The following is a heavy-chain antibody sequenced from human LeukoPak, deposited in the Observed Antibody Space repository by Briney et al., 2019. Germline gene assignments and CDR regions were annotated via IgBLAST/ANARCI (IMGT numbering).Heavy chain of an antibody. CDR2: ISYDGSNK. D-gene: IGHD2-21*02. V-gene: IGHV3-30*18. CDR1: GFTFSSYG. J-gene: IGHJ4*02. Sequence: PGRSLRLSCAASGFTFSSYGMHWVRQAPGKGLEWVAVISYDGSNKYYADSVKGRFTISRDNSKNTLYPQMNSLRAEDTAVYYCAKDGDVPFDYWGQGTLVTVSS. CDR3: AKDGDVPFDY.